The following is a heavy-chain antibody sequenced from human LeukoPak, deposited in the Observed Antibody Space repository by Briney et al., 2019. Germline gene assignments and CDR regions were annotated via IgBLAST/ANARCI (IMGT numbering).Heavy chain of an antibody. D-gene: IGHD2-15*01. CDR2: ITGSGGGT. Sequence: GGSLRLSCGGSGFTFRTYAMSWFRQAPGRGLEWVSAITGSGGGTYYADSVKGRFTISRDNSKSTLYLQMNSLRAEDTAIYYCAKDRLLPLDYFDYWGQGTLVTVSS. V-gene: IGHV3-23*01. CDR1: GFTFRTYA. J-gene: IGHJ4*02. CDR3: AKDRLLPLDYFDY.